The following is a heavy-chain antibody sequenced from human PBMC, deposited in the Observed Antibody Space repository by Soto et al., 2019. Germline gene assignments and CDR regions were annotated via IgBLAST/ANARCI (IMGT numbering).Heavy chain of an antibody. CDR3: AKLGGFGVVHSAGY. CDR1: GFTFSSYA. J-gene: IGHJ4*02. Sequence: PGGSLRLSCAASGFTFSSYAMSWVRQAPGKGLEWVSSISGSGGSTYYADSVRGRFTISRDNSKNTLYLQMNSLRAEDTAVYYCAKLGGFGVVHSAGYWGQGTLVTVSS. V-gene: IGHV3-23*01. CDR2: ISGSGGST. D-gene: IGHD3-3*01.